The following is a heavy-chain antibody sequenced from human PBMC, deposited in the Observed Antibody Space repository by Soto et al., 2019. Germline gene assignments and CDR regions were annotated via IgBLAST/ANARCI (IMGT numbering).Heavy chain of an antibody. CDR3: ARVKVGATRHYFDY. D-gene: IGHD1-26*01. J-gene: IGHJ4*02. Sequence: SVKVSCKASGGTFSSYAISWVRQAPGQGLEWMGGIIPIFGTANYAQKFQGRVTITADESTSTAYMELSSLRSEDTAVYYCARVKVGATRHYFDYWGQGTLVTVSS. V-gene: IGHV1-69*01. CDR1: GGTFSSYA. CDR2: IIPIFGTA.